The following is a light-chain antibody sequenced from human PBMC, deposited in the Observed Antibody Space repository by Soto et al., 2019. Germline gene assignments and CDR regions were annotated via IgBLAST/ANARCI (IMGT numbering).Light chain of an antibody. V-gene: IGKV1-5*03. CDR1: QYVGSW. J-gene: IGKJ5*01. Sequence: DIKLTQSPSTLSASVGDRVTITCRATQYVGSWLARYQQKPGKAPKLLIYKASNLQSGVPSRFSGSGSATEFTLTISSLQPDDSATYYCQRYNGTFGQGTRLEIK. CDR3: QRYNGT. CDR2: KAS.